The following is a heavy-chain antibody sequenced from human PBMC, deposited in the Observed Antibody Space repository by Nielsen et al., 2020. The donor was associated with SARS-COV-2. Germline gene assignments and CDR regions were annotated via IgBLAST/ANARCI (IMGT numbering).Heavy chain of an antibody. Sequence: ASVNVSCKASDYRFTSYSVSWVRQAPGQGLEWMGWISGYNGNRYYAQKFQGRVTMTTDTFLNTAYMDLRSLRPDDTAVYYCARDVGLTHPEQFEYWGQGTLVTVSS. CDR3: ARDVGLTHPEQFEY. CDR1: DYRFTSYS. D-gene: IGHD1-26*01. CDR2: ISGYNGNR. J-gene: IGHJ4*02. V-gene: IGHV1-18*01.